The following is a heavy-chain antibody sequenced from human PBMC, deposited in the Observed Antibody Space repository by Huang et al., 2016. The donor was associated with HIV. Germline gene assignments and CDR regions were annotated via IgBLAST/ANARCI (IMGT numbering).Heavy chain of an antibody. Sequence: QVHLVESGGGVVQPGGSLRLSCAASGFKLSGFGMHGVRQAPGKGLEWVAAISYDGRSQFYTDSVKGRFTISRDNSDNTLSLQMKGLRPDDTAVYYCAKESRWFSDFDHWGQGVLVSVSS. CDR1: GFKLSGFG. J-gene: IGHJ4*02. D-gene: IGHD2-15*01. CDR3: AKESRWFSDFDH. CDR2: ISYDGRSQ. V-gene: IGHV3-30*19.